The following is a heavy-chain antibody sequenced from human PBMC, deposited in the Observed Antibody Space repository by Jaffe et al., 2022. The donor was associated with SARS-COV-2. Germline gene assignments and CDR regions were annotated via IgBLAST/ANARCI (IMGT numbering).Heavy chain of an antibody. CDR3: AKDHPRSGELLREFDY. V-gene: IGHV3-23*04. CDR2: ISGSGGST. CDR1: GFTFSSYA. J-gene: IGHJ4*02. Sequence: EVQLVESGGGLVQPGGSLRLSCAASGFTFSSYAMSWVRQAPGKGLEWVSAISGSGGSTYYADSVKGRFTISRDNSKNTLYLQMNSLRAEDTAVYYCAKDHPRSGELLREFDYWGQGTLVTVSS. D-gene: IGHD3-10*01.